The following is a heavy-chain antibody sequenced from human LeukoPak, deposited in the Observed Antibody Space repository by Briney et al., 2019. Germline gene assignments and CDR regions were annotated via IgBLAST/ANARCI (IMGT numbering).Heavy chain of an antibody. V-gene: IGHV4-61*02. D-gene: IGHD1-1*01. CDR3: ARATRGIDY. Sequence: PSQTLSLTCTVSGGSISSGSYYWSWIRQPAGKGLEWIGRIYTSGSTNYNPSLKSRVTISVDTSKNQFSLKLSSVTAADTAVYYCARATRGIDYWGQGTLVTVSS. J-gene: IGHJ4*02. CDR1: GGSISSGSYY. CDR2: IYTSGST.